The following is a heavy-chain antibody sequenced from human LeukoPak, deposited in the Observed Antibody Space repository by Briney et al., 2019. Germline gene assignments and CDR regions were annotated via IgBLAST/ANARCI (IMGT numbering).Heavy chain of an antibody. Sequence: GGSLRLSCAASGFTVSSNYMTWVRQAPGKGLEWVSIIYSGGSTYYADSVKGRFTISRDTSKNTMYLQMNSLRAEDTAVYYCARPNYYDILTGYPTGCFGMDVWGQGTTVTVSS. CDR3: ARPNYYDILTGYPTGCFGMDV. CDR1: GFTVSSNY. V-gene: IGHV3-66*04. D-gene: IGHD3-9*01. J-gene: IGHJ6*02. CDR2: IYSGGST.